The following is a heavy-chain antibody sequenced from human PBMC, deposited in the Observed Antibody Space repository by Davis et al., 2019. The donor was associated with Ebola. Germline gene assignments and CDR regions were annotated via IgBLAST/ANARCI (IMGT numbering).Heavy chain of an antibody. V-gene: IGHV3-21*04. Sequence: PGGSLRLSCAASGFTFSSYSMNWVRQAPGKGLEWVSSISSSSSYIYYADSVKGRFTISRDNAKNSLYLQMNSLRAEDTAVYYCAREYYGSGSYLGESWFDPWGQGTLVTVSS. CDR3: AREYYGSGSYLGESWFDP. D-gene: IGHD3-10*01. J-gene: IGHJ5*02. CDR1: GFTFSSYS. CDR2: ISSSSSYI.